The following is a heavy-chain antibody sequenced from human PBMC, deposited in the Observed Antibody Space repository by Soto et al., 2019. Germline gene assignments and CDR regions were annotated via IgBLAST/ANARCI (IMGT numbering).Heavy chain of an antibody. V-gene: IGHV3-73*01. J-gene: IGHJ4*02. CDR3: TRGYGDYVRDY. Sequence: EVQLVESGGGLVQPGGSLKLSCAVSGFTFSGSAMHWVRQASGKGLEWVGRIRSKSNSYATAYAASVKGRFTISRDDSKNTAYLQMNSLKTEDTAVYYCTRGYGDYVRDYWGQGPRVTVSS. D-gene: IGHD4-17*01. CDR2: IRSKSNSYAT. CDR1: GFTFSGSA.